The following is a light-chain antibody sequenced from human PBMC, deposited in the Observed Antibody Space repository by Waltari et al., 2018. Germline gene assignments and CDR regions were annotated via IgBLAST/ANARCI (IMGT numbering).Light chain of an antibody. CDR1: ALPKQY. J-gene: IGLJ2*01. CDR2: KDS. CDR3: QSADSSGTYPGVV. V-gene: IGLV3-25*03. Sequence: SYELTQPPSVSVSPGQTARITCSGDALPKQYVYWYQQKPGQAPVLVIYKDSERPSGIPERFSGSSSGTTVTLTISGVQAEDEADYYCQSADSSGTYPGVVFGGGTKLTVL.